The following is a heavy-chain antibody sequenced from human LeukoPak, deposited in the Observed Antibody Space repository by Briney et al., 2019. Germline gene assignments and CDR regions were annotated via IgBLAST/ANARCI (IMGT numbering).Heavy chain of an antibody. CDR1: GFTFSSYS. J-gene: IGHJ4*02. CDR2: ISSSSSYI. Sequence: PGGSLRLSCAASGFTFSSYSMNWVRQAPGKGLEWVSSISSSSSYIYYADSVKGRFTISRDNAKNSLYLQMNSLRAEDTAVYYCAKSPPPIAVAGLLDYWGQGTLVTVSS. D-gene: IGHD6-19*01. V-gene: IGHV3-21*01. CDR3: AKSPPPIAVAGLLDY.